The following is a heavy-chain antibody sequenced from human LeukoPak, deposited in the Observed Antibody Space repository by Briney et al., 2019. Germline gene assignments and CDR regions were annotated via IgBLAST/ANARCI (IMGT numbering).Heavy chain of an antibody. V-gene: IGHV3-9*01. CDR2: ISWNSGSI. CDR1: GFTFDDYA. D-gene: IGHD2-21*01. CDR3: ARDVGGADY. Sequence: GRSLRLSCAASGFTFDDYAMHWVRQAPGKGLEWVSGISWNSGSIGYADSVKGRFTISRDNAKNSLYLQMNSLRAEDTAVYYCARDVGGADYWGQGTLVTVSS. J-gene: IGHJ4*02.